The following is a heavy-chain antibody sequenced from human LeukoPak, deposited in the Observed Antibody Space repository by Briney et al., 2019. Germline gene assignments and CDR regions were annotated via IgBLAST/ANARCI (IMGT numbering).Heavy chain of an antibody. D-gene: IGHD5-12*01. CDR2: ISPSGST. CDR1: GGSISTYY. J-gene: IGHJ4*02. CDR3: AREWGYGFDY. Sequence: PSETLSLTCTVSGGSISTYYWSWIRQPAGKGLEWIGRISPSGSTNYNPSLKSRVTMSVDTSKSQFSLKLSSVTAADTAVYYCAREWGYGFDYWGQGTLVTVSS. V-gene: IGHV4-4*07.